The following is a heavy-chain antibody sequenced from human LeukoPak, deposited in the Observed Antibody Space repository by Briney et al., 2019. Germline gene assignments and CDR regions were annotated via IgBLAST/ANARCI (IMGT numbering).Heavy chain of an antibody. J-gene: IGHJ4*02. Sequence: GRSLRLSCAASGFTFSSYAMHWVRQAPGKGLEWVAVISYDGSNKYYADSVKGRFTISRDNSKNTLYLQMNSLRAEDTAVYYCAKDGGTTVIHWGQGTLVTVSS. CDR2: ISYDGSNK. V-gene: IGHV3-30-3*01. D-gene: IGHD4-17*01. CDR1: GFTFSSYA. CDR3: AKDGGTTVIH.